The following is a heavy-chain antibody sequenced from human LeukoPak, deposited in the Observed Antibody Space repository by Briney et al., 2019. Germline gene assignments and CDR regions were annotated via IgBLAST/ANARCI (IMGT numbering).Heavy chain of an antibody. CDR1: GFTFSAYA. Sequence: GGSLRLSYAASGFTFSAYAMTWVRQAPGKGLEWVSTISRSSNNTYYADSVKGRFTISRDNSRTTLSLQMNSLRGDDTAVYYCAKGPLYCSGTSCYSVDYWGQGTLVTVSS. J-gene: IGHJ4*02. V-gene: IGHV3-23*01. D-gene: IGHD2-15*01. CDR3: AKGPLYCSGTSCYSVDY. CDR2: ISRSSNNT.